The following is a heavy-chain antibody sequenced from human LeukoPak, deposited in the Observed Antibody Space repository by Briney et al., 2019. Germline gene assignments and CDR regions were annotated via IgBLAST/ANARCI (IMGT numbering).Heavy chain of an antibody. CDR2: IIPIFGTA. Sequence: GASVKVSCKASGYTFTSYGISWVRQAPGQGLEWMGGIIPIFGTANYAQKFQGRVTITADKSTSTAYMELSSLRSEDTAVYYCARALSIAARPSYMDVWGKGTTVTVSS. CDR1: GYTFTSYG. J-gene: IGHJ6*03. D-gene: IGHD6-6*01. V-gene: IGHV1-69*06. CDR3: ARALSIAARPSYMDV.